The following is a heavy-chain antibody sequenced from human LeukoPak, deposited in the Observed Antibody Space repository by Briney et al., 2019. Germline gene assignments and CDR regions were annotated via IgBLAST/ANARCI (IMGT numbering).Heavy chain of an antibody. CDR3: ARASIAVAKAFDY. CDR2: INHSGST. D-gene: IGHD6-19*01. V-gene: IGHV4-34*01. J-gene: IGHJ4*02. Sequence: SETLSLTCAVYGGSFSGYYWSWICQPPGKGLEWIGEINHSGSTNYNPSLKSRVTISVDTSKNQFSLKLSSVTAADTAVYYCARASIAVAKAFDYWGQGTLVTVSS. CDR1: GGSFSGYY.